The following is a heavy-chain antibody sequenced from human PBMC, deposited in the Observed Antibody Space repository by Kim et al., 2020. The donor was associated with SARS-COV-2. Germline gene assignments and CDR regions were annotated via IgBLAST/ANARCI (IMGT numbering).Heavy chain of an antibody. D-gene: IGHD1-26*01. CDR2: ISGSGTTI. CDR3: AREKGSYNEYYFDY. CDR1: GCTLRSYE. Sequence: GGSLRLSCVVSGCTLRSYEMNWVRQAPGKGLEWVSYISGSGTTIYYADSMKGRFTISRDNAKNSLYLQMNSLRAEDTAVYYCAREKGSYNEYYFDYWGQGTLVTVSS. V-gene: IGHV3-48*03. J-gene: IGHJ4*02.